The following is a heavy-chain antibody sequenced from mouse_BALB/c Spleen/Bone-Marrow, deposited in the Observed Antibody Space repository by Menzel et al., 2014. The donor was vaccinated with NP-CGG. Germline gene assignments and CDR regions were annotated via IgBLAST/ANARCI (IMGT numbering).Heavy chain of an antibody. Sequence: EVQLQESGGGLVQPGRSMKLSCVASGFTFSNYWMNWVRQSPEKGLEWVAEIRLKSNNYATHYAESVRGRFTISRDDSKGSVYLQMDNLRAEDTGIYYCTTGFAYWGQGTLVTVSA. CDR1: GFTFSNYW. J-gene: IGHJ3*01. V-gene: IGHV6-6*02. CDR2: IRLKSNNYAT. CDR3: TTGFAY.